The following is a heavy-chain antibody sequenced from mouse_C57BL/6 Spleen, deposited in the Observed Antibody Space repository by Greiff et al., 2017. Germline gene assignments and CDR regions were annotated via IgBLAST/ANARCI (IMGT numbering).Heavy chain of an antibody. J-gene: IGHJ3*01. Sequence: QVQLQQSGAELVRPGASVTLSCKASGYTFTDYEMRWVKQTPVHGLEWIGAIDPVTGGTAYNQKFKGKAILTADKSSSTAYMELRSLTSEDSAVYYCTRSSWITTVGAWFAYWGQGTLVTVSA. D-gene: IGHD2-4*01. CDR3: TRSSWITTVGAWFAY. CDR2: IDPVTGGT. CDR1: GYTFTDYE. V-gene: IGHV1-15*01.